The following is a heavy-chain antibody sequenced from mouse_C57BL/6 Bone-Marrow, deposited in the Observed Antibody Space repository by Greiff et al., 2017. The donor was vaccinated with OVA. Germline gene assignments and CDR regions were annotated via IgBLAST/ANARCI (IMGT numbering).Heavy chain of an antibody. D-gene: IGHD2-5*01. CDR1: GYTFTSYW. J-gene: IGHJ3*01. Sequence: VQLQQPGAELVKPGASVKMSCKASGYTFTSYWITWVKQRPGQGLEWIGDIYPGSGSTNYNEKFKSKATLTVDTSSSTAYMQLSSLTSEDSAVYYCASEGSNYLSWFAYWGQGTLVTVSA. CDR3: ASEGSNYLSWFAY. V-gene: IGHV1-55*01. CDR2: IYPGSGST.